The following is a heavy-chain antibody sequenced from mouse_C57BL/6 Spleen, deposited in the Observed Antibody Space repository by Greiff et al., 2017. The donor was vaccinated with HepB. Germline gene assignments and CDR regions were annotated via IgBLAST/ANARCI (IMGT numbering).Heavy chain of an antibody. D-gene: IGHD2-4*01. CDR2: IYPSDSET. Sequence: VQLQQPGAELVRPGSSVKLSCKASGYTFTSYWMDWVKQRPGQGLEWIGNIYPSDSETHYNQKFKDKATLTVDKSSSTAYMQLSSLPSEDSAVYYCARDYDNSMDYWGQGTSVTVSS. CDR1: GYTFTSYW. CDR3: ARDYDNSMDY. J-gene: IGHJ4*01. V-gene: IGHV1-61*01.